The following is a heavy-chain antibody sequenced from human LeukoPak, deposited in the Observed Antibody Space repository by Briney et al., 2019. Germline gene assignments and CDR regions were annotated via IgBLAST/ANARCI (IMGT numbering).Heavy chain of an antibody. CDR2: IYYSGRT. CDR3: AWGDYYDSSGYSLIFDY. J-gene: IGHJ4*02. D-gene: IGHD3-22*01. CDR1: GGSISRYY. Sequence: SETLPLTCTVSGGSISRYYWSWLRQPPGKGREWIGYIYYSGRTNYNPSLQRRGTISVDTSKNQFSLKLSSVTAADRAVYYCAWGDYYDSSGYSLIFDYWGQGTLVTVSS. V-gene: IGHV4-59*12.